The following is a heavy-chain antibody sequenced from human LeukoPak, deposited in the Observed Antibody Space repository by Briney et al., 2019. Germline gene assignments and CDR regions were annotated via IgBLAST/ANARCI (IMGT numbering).Heavy chain of an antibody. CDR2: IIPIIGIA. V-gene: IGHV1-69*04. D-gene: IGHD6-13*01. CDR3: ARGSIAAAATLFDY. Sequence: ASVNVSCKASGGTFSSYAISWVRPAAGQGLEWMGRIIPIIGIANYAQKFQGRDTSTADKSTSTAYMELSSLSSEDTAVYYCARGSIAAAATLFDYWGQGTLVTVSS. CDR1: GGTFSSYA. J-gene: IGHJ4*02.